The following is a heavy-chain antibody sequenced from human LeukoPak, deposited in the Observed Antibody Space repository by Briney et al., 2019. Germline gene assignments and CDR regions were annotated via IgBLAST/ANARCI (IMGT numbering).Heavy chain of an antibody. Sequence: ASVKVSCKASGYTFTDYYMHWVRQAPGQGLEWMGWLNPNSGDTDYAQKFQGRVTMTRDTSISTAYMDLNRLRSDDTAVYYCARRYNYGLVVFDSWGQGTLVTVSS. J-gene: IGHJ4*02. D-gene: IGHD5-18*01. CDR3: ARRYNYGLVVFDS. CDR1: GYTFTDYY. CDR2: LNPNSGDT. V-gene: IGHV1-2*02.